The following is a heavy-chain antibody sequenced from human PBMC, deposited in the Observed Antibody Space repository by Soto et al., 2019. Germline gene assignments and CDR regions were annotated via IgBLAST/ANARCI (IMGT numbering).Heavy chain of an antibody. Sequence: GGSLRLSCAASGFTFGTYWMSWVRRAPGKGLERVATIVPDVSEKYYVDSVKGRFTISRDNAKNSLYLQMQSLRAEDTAMYYCARDGVGYCRSRSCDRDRPQYHFGMDVWGQGTTVTVSS. V-gene: IGHV3-7*01. J-gene: IGHJ6*02. D-gene: IGHD2-2*02. CDR2: IVPDVSEK. CDR3: ARDGVGYCRSRSCDRDRPQYHFGMDV. CDR1: GFTFGTYW.